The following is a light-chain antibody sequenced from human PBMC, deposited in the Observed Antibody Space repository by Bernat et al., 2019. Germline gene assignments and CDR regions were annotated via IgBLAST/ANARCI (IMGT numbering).Light chain of an antibody. V-gene: IGLV8-61*01. CDR3: VLYMGSGVWV. CDR2: STK. CDR1: SGSVSTSYY. J-gene: IGLJ3*02. Sequence: QTVVTQEPSFSVSPGGTVTLTCGLSSGSVSTSYYPGWYQQTPGQAPRTLIYSTKTRSSGVPDRFSGSILGNKAALTITGAQADDESDYYCVLYMGSGVWVFGGGTKLTVL.